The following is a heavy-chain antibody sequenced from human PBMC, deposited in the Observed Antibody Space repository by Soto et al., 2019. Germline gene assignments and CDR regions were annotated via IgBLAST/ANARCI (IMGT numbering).Heavy chain of an antibody. Sequence: PGWSLRLSCAASGFNFNDYAMHLVRQAPGKGLEWVSCINWNSAKLGYADSVKGRFTISRDNAKNSLFLQMNSLRLEDTAFYYCAKDNYFGSGSYFQNHLESWGKGTLVTVS. CDR2: INWNSAKL. CDR1: GFNFNDYA. CDR3: AKDNYFGSGSYFQNHLES. V-gene: IGHV3-9*01. D-gene: IGHD3-10*01. J-gene: IGHJ4*02.